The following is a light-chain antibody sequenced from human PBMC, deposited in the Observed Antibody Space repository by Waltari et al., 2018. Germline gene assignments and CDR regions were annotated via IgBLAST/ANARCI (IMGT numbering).Light chain of an antibody. J-gene: IGLJ2*01. CDR3: TAFTNTPNLK. CDR2: DVS. V-gene: IGLV2-14*03. CDR1: SSDIGIYNY. Sequence: QSALTQPASVSGSPGQSITISCTGTSSDIGIYNYVSWYQQHPGKAPKLIIYDVSNRPSGVSNRFSGSKSGITASLTISGLQPEDEADYYCTAFTNTPNLKVGGGTKLTVL.